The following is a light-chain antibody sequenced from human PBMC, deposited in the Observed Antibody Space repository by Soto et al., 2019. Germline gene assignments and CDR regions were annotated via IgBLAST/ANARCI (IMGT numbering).Light chain of an antibody. CDR3: NSQTTSGIRV. CDR1: SSDVGGYNY. Sequence: QSALTQPPSASGSPGQSVTISCTGTSSDVGGYNYVSWYQQHPGKAPKLMIYEVSERPSGVPDRFSGSKSSNTASLTVSGLQAEDEADYYCNSQTTSGIRVFGTGTKVTVL. J-gene: IGLJ1*01. V-gene: IGLV2-8*01. CDR2: EVS.